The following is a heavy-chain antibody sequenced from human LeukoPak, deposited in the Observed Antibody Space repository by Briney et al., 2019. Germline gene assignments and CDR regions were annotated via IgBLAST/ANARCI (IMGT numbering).Heavy chain of an antibody. CDR3: ARDGGQLWLTYGMDV. J-gene: IGHJ6*02. CDR2: INPSGGST. D-gene: IGHD5-18*01. V-gene: IGHV1-46*01. CDR1: GYTFTSYY. Sequence: ASVKVSCKASGYTFTSYYMHWVRQAPGQGLEWMGIINPSGGSTSYAQKFQGRVTMTRDTSTSTVYMELSGLRSEDTAVYYCARDGGQLWLTYGMDVWGQGTTVTVSS.